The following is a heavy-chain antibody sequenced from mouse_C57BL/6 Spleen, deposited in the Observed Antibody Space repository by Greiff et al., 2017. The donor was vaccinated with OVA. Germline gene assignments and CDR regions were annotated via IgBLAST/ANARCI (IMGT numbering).Heavy chain of an antibody. Sequence: VQLQQPGAELVKPGASVKMSCKASGYTFTSYWITWVKQRPGQGLEWIGDIYPGSGSTNYNEKLKSKATLTVDTSSSTAYMHLSSLTSEDSAVYYCARGITTVSSLYWYFDVWGTGTTVTVSS. CDR1: GYTFTSYW. CDR3: ARGITTVSSLYWYFDV. J-gene: IGHJ1*03. D-gene: IGHD1-1*01. V-gene: IGHV1-55*01. CDR2: IYPGSGST.